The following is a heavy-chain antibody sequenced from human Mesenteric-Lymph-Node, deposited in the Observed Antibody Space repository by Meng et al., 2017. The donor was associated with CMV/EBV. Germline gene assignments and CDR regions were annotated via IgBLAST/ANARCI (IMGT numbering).Heavy chain of an antibody. CDR2: IRGNGGST. J-gene: IGHJ4*02. V-gene: IGHV3-23*01. CDR3: AKPFHSSGWYGDFDY. Sequence: LTCAASGLSVRRSYMSWVRQAPGKGLEWVSAIRGNGGSTYVADSVKGSFPISRDNSKNTLYLQMNTLREEDTAIYYCAKPFHSSGWYGDFDYWGQGTLVTVSS. CDR1: GLSVRRSY. D-gene: IGHD6-19*01.